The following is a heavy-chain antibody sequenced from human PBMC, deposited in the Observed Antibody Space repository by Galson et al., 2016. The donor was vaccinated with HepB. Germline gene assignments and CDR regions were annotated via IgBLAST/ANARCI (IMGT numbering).Heavy chain of an antibody. CDR3: ARVTHSAAATSLFDY. D-gene: IGHD6-13*01. J-gene: IGHJ4*02. V-gene: IGHV1-69*13. Sequence: SVKVSCKASGGTFSSYGFGWVRQAPGQGLEWMGGIIPFFGTANYAQRFQDRVTITADDSTSTAYMELSSLRSADTAVYYCARVTHSAAATSLFDYWGQGTLVTVSS. CDR2: IIPFFGTA. CDR1: GGTFSSYG.